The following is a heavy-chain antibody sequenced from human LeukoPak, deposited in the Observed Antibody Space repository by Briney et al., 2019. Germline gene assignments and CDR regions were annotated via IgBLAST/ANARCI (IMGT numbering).Heavy chain of an antibody. D-gene: IGHD6-13*01. J-gene: IGHJ3*02. CDR1: GGSTNSRTYS. CDR3: ARHSGSNWFDPFAI. CDR2: LYYSGST. V-gene: IGHV4-39*01. Sequence: SETLSLTCSVSGGSTNSRTYSWGWIRQPPGKRLEWIGTLYYSGSTYSNPSLKSRLSISADTSKNQFSLILSSVTAADTAVYYCARHSGSNWFDPFAIWGQGTMVTVSS.